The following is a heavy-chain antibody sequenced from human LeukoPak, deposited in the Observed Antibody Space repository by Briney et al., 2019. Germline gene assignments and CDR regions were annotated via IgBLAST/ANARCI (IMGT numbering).Heavy chain of an antibody. Sequence: PSEILSLTCTVSGGSISSYYWSWIRQPAGKGLEWIGRIYTSGSTNYNPSLKSRVTISVDKSKKQFSLKLSSVTAADTAVYYCARGGTDSSGYYYGGYFDYWGQGTLVTVSS. CDR1: GGSISSYY. CDR3: ARGGTDSSGYYYGGYFDY. CDR2: IYTSGST. V-gene: IGHV4-4*07. D-gene: IGHD3-22*01. J-gene: IGHJ4*02.